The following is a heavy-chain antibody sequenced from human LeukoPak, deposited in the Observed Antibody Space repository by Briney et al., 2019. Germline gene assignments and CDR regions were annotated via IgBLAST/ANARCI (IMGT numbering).Heavy chain of an antibody. D-gene: IGHD2-2*02. CDR3: AKASRRLCSSSSCYTLDS. J-gene: IGHJ4*02. Sequence: GGSLRLSCAASGFTFSSYSMNWVRQAPGKGLEWVSTIITTGGVSDYADSVKGRFTISRDNSRNTLYVQMNSLRAEDTAVYYCAKASRRLCSSSSCYTLDSWGQGTLVTVSS. CDR1: GFTFSSYS. CDR2: IITTGGVS. V-gene: IGHV3-23*01.